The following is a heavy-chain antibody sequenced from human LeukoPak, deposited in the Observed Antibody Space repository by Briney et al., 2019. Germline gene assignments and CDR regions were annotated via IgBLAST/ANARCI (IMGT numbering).Heavy chain of an antibody. J-gene: IGHJ4*02. Sequence: PGGSLRLSCAVSGFTLSSHWMSWVRQAPGKGLELVANIKQDGSEQYYVDSVRGRFTISRDNAKNSLYLQMNSRRAEDMAIYYCARESAGGHDYWGQGTLVTVSS. CDR2: IKQDGSEQ. D-gene: IGHD6-19*01. CDR3: ARESAGGHDY. CDR1: GFTLSSHW. V-gene: IGHV3-7*05.